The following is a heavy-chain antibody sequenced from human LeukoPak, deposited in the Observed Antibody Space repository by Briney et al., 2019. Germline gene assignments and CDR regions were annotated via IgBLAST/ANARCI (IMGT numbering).Heavy chain of an antibody. J-gene: IGHJ4*02. D-gene: IGHD1-14*01. CDR1: GFSFSDYG. CDR2: IRYNGDNK. V-gene: IGHV3-30*02. Sequence: PGGSLRLSCEASGFSFSDYGMHWVRQAPGKGLEWVAFIRYNGDNKYYADSVKGRFTISRDNSKNTLYLQMNSLRAGDTAIYYCAKASTVLKPIDSWGQGTLVTVSS. CDR3: AKASTVLKPIDS.